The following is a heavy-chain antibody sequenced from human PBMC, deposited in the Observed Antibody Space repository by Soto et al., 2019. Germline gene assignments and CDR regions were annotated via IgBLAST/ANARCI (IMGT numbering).Heavy chain of an antibody. V-gene: IGHV5-10-1*01. CDR2: IDPSDSYT. D-gene: IGHD6-19*01. CDR3: ALIAVAGPYFDY. Sequence: GESLKISCKGSGYSFTSYWISWVRQMPGKGLEWMGRIDPSDSYTNYSPSFQGHVTISADKSISTAYLQWSSLKASDTAMYYCALIAVAGPYFDYWGQGTLVTVS. CDR1: GYSFTSYW. J-gene: IGHJ4*02.